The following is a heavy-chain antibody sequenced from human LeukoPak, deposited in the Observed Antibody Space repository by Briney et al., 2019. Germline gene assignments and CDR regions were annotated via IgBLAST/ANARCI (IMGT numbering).Heavy chain of an antibody. CDR3: ATDSPETAAFDY. CDR1: GFSFSTYS. CDR2: IVGSSSTI. V-gene: IGHV3-48*04. Sequence: GGSLRLSCAASGFSFSTYSMNWVRQAPGKGLEWVSYIVGSSSTIYYANSVKGRFTISRDNAKNSLYLQMDSLRAEDTAVYYCATDSPETAAFDYWGQGTLVAVSS. J-gene: IGHJ4*02. D-gene: IGHD1-1*01.